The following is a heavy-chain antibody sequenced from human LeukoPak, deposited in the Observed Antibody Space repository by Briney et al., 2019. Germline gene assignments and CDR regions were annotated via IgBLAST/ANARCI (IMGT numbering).Heavy chain of an antibody. CDR2: IKQDGSAN. CDR1: GFIFSDYW. J-gene: IGHJ4*02. V-gene: IGHV3-7*03. Sequence: GGSLRLSCVVSGFIFSDYWMSWVRQAPGKGLEWVANIKQDGSANHYVDSVKGRFTISRDNAKNSLYLQMNSLRAEDTAIYYCARRYFDYWGQGTLVTVSS. CDR3: ARRYFDY.